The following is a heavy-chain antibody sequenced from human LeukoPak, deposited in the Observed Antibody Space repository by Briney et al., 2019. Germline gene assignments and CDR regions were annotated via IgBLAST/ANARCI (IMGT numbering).Heavy chain of an antibody. CDR3: AKRQLWFFFDP. CDR1: GFTFSSYG. CDR2: ISSSSSYI. V-gene: IGHV3-21*01. Sequence: GGSLRLSCAASGFTFSSYGMNWVRQAPGKGLGWVSSISSSSSYIYYADSVKGRFTISRDNAKNSLYLQMNSLRAEDTAVYYCAKRQLWFFFDPWGQGTLVTVSS. D-gene: IGHD5-18*01. J-gene: IGHJ5*02.